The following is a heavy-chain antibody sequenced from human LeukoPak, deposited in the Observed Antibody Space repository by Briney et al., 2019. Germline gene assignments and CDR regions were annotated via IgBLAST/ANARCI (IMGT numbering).Heavy chain of an antibody. Sequence: GASVKVSCKASGYTFTSYGITWVRQAPGQGLEWMGWISAYNGNTNYAQKLQGRVTMTTDTSTSTAYMELRSLRSDDTAVYYCARDSGILDGSGDAGDAFDMGGQGTMVTVSS. CDR2: ISAYNGNT. CDR3: ARDSGILDGSGDAGDAFDM. J-gene: IGHJ3*02. V-gene: IGHV1-18*01. D-gene: IGHD3-10*01. CDR1: GYTFTSYG.